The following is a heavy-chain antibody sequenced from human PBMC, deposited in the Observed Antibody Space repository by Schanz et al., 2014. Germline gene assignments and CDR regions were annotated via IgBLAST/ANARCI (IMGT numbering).Heavy chain of an antibody. CDR3: ARDNYYGSGSCAY. Sequence: EVQLVESGGGLVKPGGSLRLSCAASGFTFSKYWMSWVRQAPGKGLEWVANIKQDGSEKYYVDAVKGRFTISRDNAKNSMYLHMKSLRGEDTAVYYCARDNYYGSGSCAYWGQGTLXTVSS. V-gene: IGHV3-7*04. J-gene: IGHJ4*02. CDR1: GFTFSKYW. CDR2: IKQDGSEK. D-gene: IGHD3-10*01.